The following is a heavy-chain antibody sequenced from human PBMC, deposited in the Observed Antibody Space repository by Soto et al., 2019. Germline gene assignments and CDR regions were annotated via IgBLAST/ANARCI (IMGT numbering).Heavy chain of an antibody. CDR3: ARVTYYYDSSGFDY. CDR1: GFSLSNARMG. D-gene: IGHD3-22*01. J-gene: IGHJ4*02. Sequence: GSGPTLVNPTETLTLTCTVSGFSLSNARMGVSWIRQPPGKALEWLAHIFSNDEKSYSTSLKSRLTISKDTSKSQVVLTMTNMDPVDTATYYCARVTYYYDSSGFDYWGQETLVTVFS. V-gene: IGHV2-26*01. CDR2: IFSNDEK.